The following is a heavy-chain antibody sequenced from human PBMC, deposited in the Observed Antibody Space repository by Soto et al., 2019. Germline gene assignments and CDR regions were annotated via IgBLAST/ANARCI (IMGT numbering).Heavy chain of an antibody. J-gene: IGHJ4*02. Sequence: PGGSLRLSCAASGFTFSSYSMNWVRQAPGKGLEWVSSISSSSSYIYYADSVKGRFTISRDNSKNTLYLQMNSLRAEDTAVYYCAKWASGYAAPLGYWGQGTLVTVSS. CDR1: GFTFSSYS. V-gene: IGHV3-21*04. CDR2: ISSSSSYI. D-gene: IGHD5-12*01. CDR3: AKWASGYAAPLGY.